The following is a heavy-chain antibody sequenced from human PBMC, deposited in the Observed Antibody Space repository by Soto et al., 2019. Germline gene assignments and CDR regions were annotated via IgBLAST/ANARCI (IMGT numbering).Heavy chain of an antibody. CDR3: ARHGYNAGGGYFDY. CDR1: GVTVSSNY. V-gene: IGHV3-66*04. Sequence: EVQLVESGGGLVQPGGSLRLSCAASGVTVSSNYMSWVRQAPGKGLEWVSVIYSGGSTYYAASVKGRFTISRDNSKHTLYLQVSSLRAEDTAVYYCARHGYNAGGGYFDYWGQGTLVTVSS. CDR2: IYSGGST. J-gene: IGHJ4*02. D-gene: IGHD5-18*01.